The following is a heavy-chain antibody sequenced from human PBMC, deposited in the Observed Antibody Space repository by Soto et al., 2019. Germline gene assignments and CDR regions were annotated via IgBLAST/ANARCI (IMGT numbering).Heavy chain of an antibody. V-gene: IGHV3-23*01. CDR2: ISGSGGST. CDR1: GFTFSTYA. D-gene: IGHD2-2*01. J-gene: IGHJ5*02. Sequence: LRLSCAASGFTFSTYAMSWVRQAPGKGLEWVSAISGSGGSTYYADSVKGRFTISRDNSKNTLYLQMNSLRAEDTAVYYCAKSAGWNIVVVPAAPSWGQGTLVTVSS. CDR3: AKSAGWNIVVVPAAPS.